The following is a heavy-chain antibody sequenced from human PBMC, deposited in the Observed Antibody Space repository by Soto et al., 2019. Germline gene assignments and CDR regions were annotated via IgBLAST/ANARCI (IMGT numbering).Heavy chain of an antibody. D-gene: IGHD6-13*01. V-gene: IGHV4-39*01. CDR3: ARHVWSIAAALNWIDP. Sequence: PSETLSLTCAACSGSISTSSTDYSGWIRQPPGKGLEWIGNIYNSGVTFYDPSLKTRVTISMDTSKNQFSLKLSSVTAADTAVYYCARHVWSIAAALNWIDPWGQGALVTVSS. J-gene: IGHJ5*02. CDR1: SGSISTSSTDY. CDR2: IYNSGVT.